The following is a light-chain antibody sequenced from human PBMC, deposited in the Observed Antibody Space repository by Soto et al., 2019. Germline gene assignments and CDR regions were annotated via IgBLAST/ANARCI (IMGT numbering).Light chain of an antibody. CDR3: QQRSNWPLT. Sequence: VLTQYPSTLSLSPGGRSTLSCISSQSVSPSLAWYQQKPGQAPRLLIYDASNRATGIPARFSGSGSGTDFTLTISSLEPEDFAVYYCQQRSNWPLTFGGGTKV. CDR2: DAS. V-gene: IGKV3-11*01. J-gene: IGKJ4*01. CDR1: QSVSPS.